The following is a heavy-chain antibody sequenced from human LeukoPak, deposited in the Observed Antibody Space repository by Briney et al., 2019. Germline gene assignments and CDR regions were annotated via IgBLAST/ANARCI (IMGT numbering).Heavy chain of an antibody. Sequence: GGSLRLSCAASGFTFSSYSMNWVRQAAGKGLEWVSSISSSSSYIYYADSVKGRFTISRDNAKNSLYLQMNSLRAEDTAVYYCARDGMTAAEFYYWGQGTLVTVSS. CDR2: ISSSSSYI. J-gene: IGHJ4*02. V-gene: IGHV3-21*01. D-gene: IGHD1-26*01. CDR1: GFTFSSYS. CDR3: ARDGMTAAEFYY.